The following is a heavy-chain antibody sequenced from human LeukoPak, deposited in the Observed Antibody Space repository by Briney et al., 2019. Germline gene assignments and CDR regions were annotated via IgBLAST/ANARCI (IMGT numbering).Heavy chain of an antibody. CDR3: ARGDVLRFLELDY. CDR1: VYTFTGYY. CDR2: INPNSGGT. D-gene: IGHD3-3*01. V-gene: IGHV1-2*02. Sequence: ASVNVSCKASVYTFTGYYMHWVRQAPGQGLEWMGWINPNSGGTNYAQKFQGRVTMTRDTSISTAYMELSRLRSDDTAVYYCARGDVLRFLELDYWGQGTLVTVSS. J-gene: IGHJ4*02.